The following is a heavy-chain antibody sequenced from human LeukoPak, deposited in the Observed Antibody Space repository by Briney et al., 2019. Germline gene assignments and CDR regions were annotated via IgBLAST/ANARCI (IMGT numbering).Heavy chain of an antibody. CDR2: IDPSDSYT. J-gene: IGHJ3*02. Sequence: GESLRISCKGSGYSFTSYWISWVRQMPGKGLEWMGRIDPSDSYTNYSPSFQGHVTISADKSTSTAYLQWSSLKASDTAMYYCARGGAVERYCSSTSCYWVDAFDIWGQGTMVTVSS. CDR3: ARGGAVERYCSSTSCYWVDAFDI. CDR1: GYSFTSYW. D-gene: IGHD2-2*01. V-gene: IGHV5-10-1*01.